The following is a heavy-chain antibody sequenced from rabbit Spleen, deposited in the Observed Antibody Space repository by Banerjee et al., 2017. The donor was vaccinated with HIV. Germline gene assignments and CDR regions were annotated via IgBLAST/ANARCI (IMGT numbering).Heavy chain of an antibody. J-gene: IGHJ3*01. CDR2: IAPGSSGGT. Sequence: QEQLVEYGGGLVKPEGSLTLTCKASGFDFSSNAMCWVRQAPGKGLEWIGCIAPGSSGGTYYATWAKGRFTISKTSSTAVTLQMTSLTAADTATYFCARTGTNNYWLTRLDLWGQGTLVTVS. D-gene: IGHD7-1*01. CDR1: GFDFSSNA. V-gene: IGHV1S45*01. CDR3: ARTGTNNYWLTRLDL.